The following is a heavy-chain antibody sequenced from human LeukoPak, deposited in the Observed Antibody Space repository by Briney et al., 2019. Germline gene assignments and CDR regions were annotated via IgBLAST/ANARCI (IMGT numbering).Heavy chain of an antibody. CDR1: GFTFSSYN. V-gene: IGHV3-21*01. Sequence: AGSLRLSCAASGFTFSSYNMNWVRQAPGQGLEWVSSISRSSIYIYYADSVKGRFTISRDNAENSLSLQMNSLRAEDTAVYYCARDSGDGSGSYYPYGMDVWGQGTTVTVSS. CDR2: ISRSSIYI. J-gene: IGHJ6*02. CDR3: ARDSGDGSGSYYPYGMDV. D-gene: IGHD3-10*01.